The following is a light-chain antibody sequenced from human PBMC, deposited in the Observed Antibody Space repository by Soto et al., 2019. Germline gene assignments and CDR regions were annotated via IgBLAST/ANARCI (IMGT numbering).Light chain of an antibody. J-gene: IGKJ4*01. Sequence: TVMTQSPGTLSLSPGERATLSCRASQTISSNYLAWYQQKPGQAPRLLIYGASTRATGIPDRFSGSGSGTDFTLTISRLEPEDFAVYYCQLYSSSPLTFGGGTKVEIK. CDR2: GAS. CDR3: QLYSSSPLT. V-gene: IGKV3-20*01. CDR1: QTISSNY.